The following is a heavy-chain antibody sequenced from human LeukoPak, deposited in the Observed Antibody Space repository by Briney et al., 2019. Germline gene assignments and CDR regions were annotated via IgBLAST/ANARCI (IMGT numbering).Heavy chain of an antibody. D-gene: IGHD2-15*01. Sequence: GGTLRLSCAASGFTFSSYGMSWVRQAPGKGLEWVSAISGSGGSTYYADSVRGRFTISRDNSMNTLYLQMNRLRVEDAAVYYCARAPVTSCRGAFCYPFDYWGQGTLVTVSS. CDR2: ISGSGGST. J-gene: IGHJ4*02. CDR3: ARAPVTSCRGAFCYPFDY. CDR1: GFTFSSYG. V-gene: IGHV3-23*01.